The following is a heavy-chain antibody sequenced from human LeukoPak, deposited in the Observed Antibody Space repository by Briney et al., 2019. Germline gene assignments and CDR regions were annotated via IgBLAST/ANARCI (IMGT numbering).Heavy chain of an antibody. CDR1: GFTFSSYG. D-gene: IGHD1-26*01. Sequence: GGSLRLSCAASGFTFSSYGMDWVRQAPGKGLEWVASIWYVGSNKYYADSVKGRFTISRDNSKNTLYLQMNSLRAEDTAVYYCEKEGYSGSYYRPGEYYDYMDVWGKGTTVTVS. CDR2: IWYVGSNK. V-gene: IGHV3-30*02. J-gene: IGHJ6*03. CDR3: EKEGYSGSYYRPGEYYDYMDV.